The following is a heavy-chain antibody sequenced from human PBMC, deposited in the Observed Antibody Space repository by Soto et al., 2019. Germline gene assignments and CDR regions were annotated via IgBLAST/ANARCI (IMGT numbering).Heavy chain of an antibody. D-gene: IGHD5-12*01. Sequence: SETLSLTCTVSGGSISSGDYYWSWIRQPPGKGLEWIGYIYYSGSTYYNPSLKSRVTISVDTSKNQFSLKLSSVTAADTAVYYCARARGIWGYDSIDYYYYGMDVWGQGTTVTVSS. CDR3: ARARGIWGYDSIDYYYYGMDV. V-gene: IGHV4-30-4*01. CDR1: GGSISSGDYY. J-gene: IGHJ6*02. CDR2: IYYSGST.